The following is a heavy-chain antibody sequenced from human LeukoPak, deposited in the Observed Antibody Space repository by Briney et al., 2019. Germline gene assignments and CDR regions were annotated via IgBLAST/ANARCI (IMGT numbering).Heavy chain of an antibody. CDR2: INSNSGGT. Sequence: ASVKVSCKASGYTFTGYYMHWVRQAPGQGLEWMGWINSNSGGTNYAQKFQGRVTMTRDTSISTAYMELSRLRSDDTAVYYCARPGDYYDSRDYFDYWGQGTLVTVSS. J-gene: IGHJ4*02. D-gene: IGHD3-22*01. CDR1: GYTFTGYY. CDR3: ARPGDYYDSRDYFDY. V-gene: IGHV1-2*02.